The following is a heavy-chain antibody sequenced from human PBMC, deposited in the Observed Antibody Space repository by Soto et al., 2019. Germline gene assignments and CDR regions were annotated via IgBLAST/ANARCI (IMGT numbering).Heavy chain of an antibody. CDR2: IDYNGVT. D-gene: IGHD2-2*01. J-gene: IGHJ4*02. CDR3: GRVMIGTSRHTDSDY. CDR1: GASISSRDYY. V-gene: IGHV4-39*01. Sequence: SETLSLTCSVSGASISSRDYYWGWIRQTPGKGLEWIGNIDYNGVTYYSPSLKSRVTVSKDTSKNQFSLKVASVTAADTAIYYCGRVMIGTSRHTDSDYWGQGTQVTVSS.